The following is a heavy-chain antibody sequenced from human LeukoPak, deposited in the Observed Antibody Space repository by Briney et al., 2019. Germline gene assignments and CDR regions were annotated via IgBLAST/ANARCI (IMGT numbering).Heavy chain of an antibody. D-gene: IGHD3-22*01. J-gene: IGHJ4*02. CDR3: ASSSGYYKRYFDY. V-gene: IGHV4-34*01. CDR1: GGSFSGYY. Sequence: PSETLSLTCAVYGGSFSGYYWSWVRQPPGKGLEWIGEINHSGSTNYNPSLKSRVTISVDTSKHQFSLKLSSVTAADTAAYYCASSSGYYKRYFDYWGQGNLVTVSS. CDR2: INHSGST.